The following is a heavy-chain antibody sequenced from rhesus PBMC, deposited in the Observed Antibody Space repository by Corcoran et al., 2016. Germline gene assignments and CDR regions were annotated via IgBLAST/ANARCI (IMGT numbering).Heavy chain of an antibody. CDR2: RYGSSGIT. CDR3: ARRRGSSWYYFDY. V-gene: IGHV4-93*02. D-gene: IGHD6-13*01. CDR1: GGSISSSNW. J-gene: IGHJ4*01. Sequence: QVQLQESGPGLVKPSETLSLTCAVSGGSISSSNWWSWIRQSPGKGLEWFGGRYGSSGITAYTPSLKSRVTISIDTSKTQFSLKLRSVTAADTAVYYCARRRGSSWYYFDYWGQGVLVTVSS.